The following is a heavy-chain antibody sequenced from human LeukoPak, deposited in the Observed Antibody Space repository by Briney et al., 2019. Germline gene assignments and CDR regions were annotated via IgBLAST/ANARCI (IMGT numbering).Heavy chain of an antibody. CDR2: IIPIFGTA. CDR1: GGTFSSYA. V-gene: IGHV1-69*05. D-gene: IGHD3-22*01. CDR3: AAADYYDSSGYYPYAFHI. J-gene: IGHJ3*02. Sequence: SVKVSCKASGGTFSSYAISWVRQAPGQGLEWMGGIIPIFGTANYAQKFQERVTITRDMSTSTAYMELSSLGSGDTAVYFCAAADYYDSSGYYPYAFHIWGQGTMVTVSS.